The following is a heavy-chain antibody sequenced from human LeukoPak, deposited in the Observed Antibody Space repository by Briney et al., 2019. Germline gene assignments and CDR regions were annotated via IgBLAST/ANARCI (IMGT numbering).Heavy chain of an antibody. Sequence: SETLSLTCTVSGYSINSGFYWGWIRQPPGKGLEWIGSIYHSGSTHYKSSLKSRVTISADTSKNQLSLKLTSVTAADTAVYYCARGSGGGYQLLWATFDYYYYYMDVWGKGTTVTISS. V-gene: IGHV4-38-2*02. CDR3: ARGSGGGYQLLWATFDYYYYYMDV. CDR2: IYHSGST. D-gene: IGHD2-2*01. J-gene: IGHJ6*03. CDR1: GYSINSGFY.